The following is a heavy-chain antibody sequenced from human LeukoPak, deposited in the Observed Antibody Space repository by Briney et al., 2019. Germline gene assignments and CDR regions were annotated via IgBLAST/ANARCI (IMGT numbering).Heavy chain of an antibody. V-gene: IGHV3-30*18. J-gene: IGHJ4*02. CDR2: ISYDGSNK. CDR3: AKGQLRAAAGPIDY. Sequence: PGGSLRLSCAASGFTFSSYGMHWVRQAPGKGLEWVAVISYDGSNKYYADSVKGRFTISRDNSKNTLYLQMNSLRAEDTAVYYCAKGQLRAAAGPIDYWGQGTLVTVSS. D-gene: IGHD6-13*01. CDR1: GFTFSSYG.